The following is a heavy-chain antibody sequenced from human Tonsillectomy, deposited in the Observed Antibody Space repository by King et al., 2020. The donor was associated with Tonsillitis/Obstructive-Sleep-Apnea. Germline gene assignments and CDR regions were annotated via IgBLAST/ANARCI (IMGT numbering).Heavy chain of an antibody. Sequence: QLQESGPGLVKPSETLSLTCTVSGGSISSTSYYWGWIRQPPGKGLEWIGSIYDSGGTYYNPSLKSRVTISVDTSKNQFSLKLSSVTAAETAVYYCARHGGTPHLNWFDPWGQGTLVTVSS. J-gene: IGHJ5*02. CDR1: GGSISSTSYY. CDR3: ARHGGTPHLNWFDP. V-gene: IGHV4-39*01. CDR2: IYDSGGT. D-gene: IGHD2-15*01.